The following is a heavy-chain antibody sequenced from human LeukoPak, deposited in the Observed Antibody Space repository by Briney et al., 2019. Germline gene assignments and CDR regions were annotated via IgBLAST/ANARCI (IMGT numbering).Heavy chain of an antibody. Sequence: GESLRLSCAASGFTFSSYAMNWVRQAPGKGLEWGSAISGSGDSTYYADSVKGRFTISRDNSKNTLYLQMNSLRVEDTAVYFCARDYIGGWNDYWGQGILVTVSS. J-gene: IGHJ4*02. V-gene: IGHV3-23*01. D-gene: IGHD3-16*01. CDR2: ISGSGDST. CDR1: GFTFSSYA. CDR3: ARDYIGGWNDY.